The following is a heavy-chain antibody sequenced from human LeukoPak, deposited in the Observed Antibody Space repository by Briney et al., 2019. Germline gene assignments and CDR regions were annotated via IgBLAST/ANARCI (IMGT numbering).Heavy chain of an antibody. D-gene: IGHD7-27*01. CDR2: IYTSGST. V-gene: IGHV4-61*02. CDR1: GGSISSGSYY. Sequence: SETLSLTCTVSGGSISSGSYYWSWIRQPAGKGLEWIGRIYTSGSTNYNPSLKSRVTISVDTSKNQFSLKLSSVTAADTAVYYCASNTGTVFDYWGQGALVTVSS. CDR3: ASNTGTVFDY. J-gene: IGHJ4*02.